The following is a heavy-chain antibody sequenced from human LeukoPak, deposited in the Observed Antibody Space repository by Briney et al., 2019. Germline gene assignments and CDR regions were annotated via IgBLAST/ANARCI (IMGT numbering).Heavy chain of an antibody. CDR2: ISGSGGST. D-gene: IGHD3-10*01. Sequence: GGSLRLPCAASGFTSSSYAMSRVRQAPGKGLEWVSAISGSGGSTYYADSVKGRFTISRDNSKNTLYLQMNSLRAEDTAVYYCAKDYEGVRGVRIDYWGQGTLVTVSS. V-gene: IGHV3-23*01. CDR1: GFTSSSYA. J-gene: IGHJ4*02. CDR3: AKDYEGVRGVRIDY.